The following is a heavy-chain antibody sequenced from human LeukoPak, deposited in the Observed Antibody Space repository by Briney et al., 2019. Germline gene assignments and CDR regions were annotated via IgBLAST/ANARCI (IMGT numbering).Heavy chain of an antibody. CDR2: IYHSGST. CDR1: GYSISSGYY. D-gene: IGHD5-12*01. Sequence: KPSETLSLTCAVSGYSISSGYYWGWVRQPPGKGLEWIGSIYHSGSTYYNPSLKSRVTISVDTSKNQFSLKLSSVTAADTAVYYCARLTERRVPYSGYERYWFDPWGQGTLVTVSP. CDR3: ARLTERRVPYSGYERYWFDP. V-gene: IGHV4-38-2*01. J-gene: IGHJ5*02.